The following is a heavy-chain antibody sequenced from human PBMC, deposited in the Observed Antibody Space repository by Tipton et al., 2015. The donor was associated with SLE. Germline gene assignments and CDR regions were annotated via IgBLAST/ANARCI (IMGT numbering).Heavy chain of an antibody. CDR1: GFDIDDSE. D-gene: IGHD6-6*01. J-gene: IGHJ6*03. CDR3: AGIEGDASYYFYYYLDV. V-gene: IGHV3-9*01. Sequence: SLRLSCAASGFDIDDSEMHWVRQVPGKGLEWLSGISWNGVSIDYADSVRGRFTISRDNARNTLYLQMNSLTDDDAAVYFCAGIEGDASYYFYYYLDVWGKGTTVTVSS. CDR2: ISWNGVSI.